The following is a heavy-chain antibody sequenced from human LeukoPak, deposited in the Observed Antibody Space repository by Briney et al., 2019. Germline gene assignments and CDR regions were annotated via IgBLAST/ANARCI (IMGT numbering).Heavy chain of an antibody. CDR1: GFTFSSYS. CDR3: ARDGSSDWFDYSDY. D-gene: IGHD6-19*01. Sequence: GGSLRLSCAASGFTFSSYSMNWVRQAPGKGLEWVSSISSSSSYIYYADSVKGRFTISRDNAKNSLYLQMNSLRAEDRAVYSCARDGSSDWFDYSDYRGQGTLVTVSS. J-gene: IGHJ4*02. CDR2: ISSSSSYI. V-gene: IGHV3-21*01.